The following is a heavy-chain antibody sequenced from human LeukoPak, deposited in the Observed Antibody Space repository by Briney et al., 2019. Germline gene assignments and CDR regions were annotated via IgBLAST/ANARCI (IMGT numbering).Heavy chain of an antibody. D-gene: IGHD3-3*01. Sequence: GGSLRLSCAASGFTFSSYWMSWVRQAPGKGLEWVANIKQDGSEKYYVDSVKGRFTISRDNAKNSLYLQMKSLRAEDTAVYYCASRRFLEWLSSPFDYWGQGTLVTVSS. J-gene: IGHJ4*02. CDR2: IKQDGSEK. CDR1: GFTFSSYW. V-gene: IGHV3-7*01. CDR3: ASRRFLEWLSSPFDY.